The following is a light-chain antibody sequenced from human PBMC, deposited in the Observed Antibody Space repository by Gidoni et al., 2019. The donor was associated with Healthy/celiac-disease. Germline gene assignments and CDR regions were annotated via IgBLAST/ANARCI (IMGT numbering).Light chain of an antibody. V-gene: IGKV2-28*01. CDR2: LGS. Sequence: DIVMTQSPLSLPVTPGEPASISCRSSQSLLHSNGYNYLDWYLQKPGQSPQLLIYLGSNRASGVPDRFSGSGSGTDFTLKISRDEAEDVGVYYCMQALQTPTFGQGTRLEIK. CDR1: QSLLHSNGYNY. CDR3: MQALQTPT. J-gene: IGKJ5*01.